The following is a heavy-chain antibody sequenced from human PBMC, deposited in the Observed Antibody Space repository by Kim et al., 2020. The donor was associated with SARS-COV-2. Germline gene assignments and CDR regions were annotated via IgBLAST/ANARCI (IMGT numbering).Heavy chain of an antibody. CDR1: GGSISSYY. V-gene: IGHV4-59*01. CDR3: ARRADGNFDY. J-gene: IGHJ4*02. Sequence: SETLSLTCTVSGGSISSYYWSWIRQPPGKGLEWIGYIYYSGSTNYNPSLKSRVTISVDTSKNQFSLKLSSVTAADTAVYYCARRADGNFDYWGQGTLVTV. CDR2: IYYSGST.